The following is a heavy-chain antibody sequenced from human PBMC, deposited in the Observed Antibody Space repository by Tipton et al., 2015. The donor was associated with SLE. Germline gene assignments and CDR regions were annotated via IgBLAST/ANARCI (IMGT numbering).Heavy chain of an antibody. CDR3: ARYDFWSGCYY. Sequence: TLSLTCTVSGGSVSSQYWSWIRQPPGKGLEWIGYIYHSGSTNYNPSLTSRVTISVDTSKNQFSLKLSSVTAADTAVYYCARYDFWSGCYYWGQGTLVTVSS. D-gene: IGHD3-3*01. J-gene: IGHJ4*02. V-gene: IGHV4-59*02. CDR1: GGSVSSQY. CDR2: IYHSGST.